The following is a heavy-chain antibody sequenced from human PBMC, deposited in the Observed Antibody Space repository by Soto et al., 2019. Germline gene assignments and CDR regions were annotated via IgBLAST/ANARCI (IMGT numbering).Heavy chain of an antibody. CDR1: GGSFSGYY. J-gene: IGHJ6*03. CDR3: ARGTRPGITIFGVVTGYMDV. V-gene: IGHV4-34*01. D-gene: IGHD3-3*01. CDR2: INHSGST. Sequence: SETLSLTCAVYGGSFSGYYWSWIRQPPGKGLEWIGEINHSGSTNYNPSLKGRVTISVDTSKNQFSLKLSSVTAADTAVYYCARGTRPGITIFGVVTGYMDVWGKGTTVTVSS.